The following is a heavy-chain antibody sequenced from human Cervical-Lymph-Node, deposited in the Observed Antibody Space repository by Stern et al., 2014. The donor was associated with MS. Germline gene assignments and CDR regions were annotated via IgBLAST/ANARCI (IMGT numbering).Heavy chain of an antibody. V-gene: IGHV3-9*01. D-gene: IGHD5-12*01. CDR3: AKGASGYEEPELYFDS. CDR2: ISWNSDNT. Sequence: EVQLVESGGGLGQSGGTLRLSCAASGFPFADYAMPWVRQAPGKGLEWVSGISWNSDNTNYPDFVKGRFTIPRANAQSYQYLQIKELRTESTALYFWAKGASGYEEPELYFDSWGQGTLVAVSS. J-gene: IGHJ4*02. CDR1: GFPFADYA.